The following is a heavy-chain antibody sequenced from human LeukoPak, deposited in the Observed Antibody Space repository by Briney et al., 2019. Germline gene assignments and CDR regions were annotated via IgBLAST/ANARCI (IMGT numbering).Heavy chain of an antibody. V-gene: IGHV4-38-2*02. CDR1: GYSISSGYY. CDR3: ARETSQKGAHYMDV. Sequence: SETLSLTCTVSGYSISSGYYWGWIRQPPGKGLEWIGSIYHSGSTYYNPSLKSRVTISVDTSKNQFSLKLSSVTAAETAVYYCARETSQKGAHYMDVWGKGTTITISS. D-gene: IGHD3-16*01. CDR2: IYHSGST. J-gene: IGHJ6*03.